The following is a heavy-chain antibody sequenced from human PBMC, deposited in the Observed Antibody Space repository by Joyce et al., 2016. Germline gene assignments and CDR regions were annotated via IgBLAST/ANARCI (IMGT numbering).Heavy chain of an antibody. V-gene: IGHV1-2*02. Sequence: QVQLVQSGAEVKKPGASVKVSCMTSEYTFIDYYLHWVRQAPGQGLEWMGGINPETVDTYYAQKFQGRVTMTRDTSIRTLYMEMSRLRSGDTAVYYCARGVTMAGFDYWGQGTLVSVSS. J-gene: IGHJ4*02. CDR1: EYTFIDYY. CDR3: ARGVTMAGFDY. D-gene: IGHD3-10*01. CDR2: INPETVDT.